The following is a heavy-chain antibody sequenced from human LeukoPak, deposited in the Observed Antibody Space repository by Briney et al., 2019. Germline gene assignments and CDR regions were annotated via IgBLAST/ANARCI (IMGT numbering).Heavy chain of an antibody. CDR3: ARIAVAGKGVDYYYGMDV. V-gene: IGHV6-1*01. CDR1: GDSVSSNSAA. J-gene: IGHJ6*02. Sequence: SQTLSLTCATSGDSVSSNSAAWNWIRQSPSRGLEWLGRTYYRSKWYNDYAVSVKSRITINPDTSKNQFSLQLNSVTPEDTAVYYCARIAVAGKGVDYYYGMDVWGQGTTVTVSS. CDR2: TYYRSKWYN. D-gene: IGHD6-19*01.